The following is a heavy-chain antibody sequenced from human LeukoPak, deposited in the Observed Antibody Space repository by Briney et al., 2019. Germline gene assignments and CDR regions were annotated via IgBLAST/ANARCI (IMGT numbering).Heavy chain of an antibody. Sequence: GGSLRLSCAASGFTFSNYWMHWVRQAPGKGLEWVAFIRYDGSNKYYADSVKGRFTISRDNSKNTLYLQMNSLRAEDTAVYYCANGGTDDPWGQGTLVTVSS. CDR2: IRYDGSNK. CDR3: ANGGTDDP. V-gene: IGHV3-30*02. CDR1: GFTFSNYW. J-gene: IGHJ5*02.